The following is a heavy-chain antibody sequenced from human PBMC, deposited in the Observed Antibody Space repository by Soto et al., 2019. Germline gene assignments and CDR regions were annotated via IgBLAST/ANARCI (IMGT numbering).Heavy chain of an antibody. CDR1: GGSLGEGYY. Sequence: SETLSLTCSVSGGSLGEGYYWAWIRQTPGKGLEWIGSVYYSGTTYYNPSLRSRIDISVDTAKNQFSLNLISVTTADSATYYCARHMVYSRYGFDVWGPGKMVTVSS. CDR2: VYYSGTT. J-gene: IGHJ3*01. V-gene: IGHV4-39*01. D-gene: IGHD2-8*01. CDR3: ARHMVYSRYGFDV.